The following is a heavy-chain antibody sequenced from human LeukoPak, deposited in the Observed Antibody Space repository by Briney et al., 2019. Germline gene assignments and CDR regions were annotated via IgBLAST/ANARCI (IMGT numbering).Heavy chain of an antibody. CDR3: ASSQSRDYVRR. Sequence: GGSLRLSCAASGFTFSNAWMSWVRQAPGKGLEWVGRIKSKTDGGTTDYAAPVKGRFTISRDDSKNTLYLQMNSLRAEDTAVYYCASSQSRDYVRRWGQGTLVTVSS. CDR2: IKSKTDGGTT. V-gene: IGHV3-15*01. CDR1: GFTFSNAW. D-gene: IGHD4-17*01. J-gene: IGHJ4*02.